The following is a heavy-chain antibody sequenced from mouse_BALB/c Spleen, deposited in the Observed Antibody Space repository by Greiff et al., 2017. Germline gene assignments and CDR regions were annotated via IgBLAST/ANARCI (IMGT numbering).Heavy chain of an antibody. Sequence: VKLMESGPGLVQPSQSLSITCTVSGFSLTSYGVHWVRQSPGKGLEWLGVIWSGGSTDYNAAFISRLSISKDNSKSQVFFKMNSLQANDTAIYYCARNGRYYGSLYYFDYWGQGTTLTVSS. CDR3: ARNGRYYGSLYYFDY. D-gene: IGHD1-1*01. V-gene: IGHV2-2*02. CDR1: GFSLTSYG. CDR2: IWSGGST. J-gene: IGHJ2*01.